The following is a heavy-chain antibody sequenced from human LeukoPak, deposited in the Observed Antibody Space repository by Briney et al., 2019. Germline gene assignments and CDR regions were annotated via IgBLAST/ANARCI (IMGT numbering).Heavy chain of an antibody. CDR3: ARYCPTSCNAGDTFDI. CDR1: GYTFTDYY. CDR2: LNPNSGGT. J-gene: IGHJ3*02. Sequence: ASVKVSCKASGYTFTDYYLHWVRQAPGQGLDLMGWLNPNSGGTNFAQNFQGRVTMTRDTSITTAYMELSTLRSDDTAVYYCARYCPTSCNAGDTFDIWGQGTVVTVSS. D-gene: IGHD2/OR15-2a*01. V-gene: IGHV1-2*02.